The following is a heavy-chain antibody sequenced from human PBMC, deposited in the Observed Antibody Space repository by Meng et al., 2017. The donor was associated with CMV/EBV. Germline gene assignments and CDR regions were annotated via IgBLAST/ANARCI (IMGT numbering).Heavy chain of an antibody. D-gene: IGHD2-15*01. V-gene: IGHV3-21*01. J-gene: IGHJ3*02. Sequence: GGPLRLSCAASGFTFSSYSMNWVRQAPGKGLEWVSSISSSSSYIYYADSVKGRFTISRDNAKNSLYLQMNSLRAEDTAVYYCARDKGYCSGGSCYWDAFDIWGQGTMVTVSS. CDR3: ARDKGYCSGGSCYWDAFDI. CDR1: GFTFSSYS. CDR2: ISSSSSYI.